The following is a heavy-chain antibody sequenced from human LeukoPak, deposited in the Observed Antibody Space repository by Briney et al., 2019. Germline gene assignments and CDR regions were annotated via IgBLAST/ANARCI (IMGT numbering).Heavy chain of an antibody. D-gene: IGHD1-1*01. J-gene: IGHJ4*02. CDR3: ARGRRHNWDDVPYDY. CDR2: ISSSGSSI. V-gene: IGHV3-11*01. CDR1: GFTFSDYY. Sequence: PGGSLRLSCAASGFTFSDYYMSWIRQAPGKGLEWLSYISSSGSSIYYADSVRGRFTISRDNAKNSLYLQMTSLRAEDTAVYYCARGRRHNWDDVPYDYWGQGTLVTVSS.